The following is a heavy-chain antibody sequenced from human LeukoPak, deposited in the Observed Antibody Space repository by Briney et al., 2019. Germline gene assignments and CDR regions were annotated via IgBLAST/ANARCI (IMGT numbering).Heavy chain of an antibody. J-gene: IGHJ6*03. D-gene: IGHD3-22*01. CDR1: GGSISSGGYS. CDR3: ARYYYDSSGYYAGPNYYYYMDV. V-gene: IGHV4-30-4*07. Sequence: SETLSLTCAVSGGSISSGGYSWSWIRQPPGKGLEWIGYIYYSGSTYYNPSLKSRVTISVDTSKNQFSLKLSSVTAADTAVYYCARYYYDSSGYYAGPNYYYYMDVWGKGTTVTISS. CDR2: IYYSGST.